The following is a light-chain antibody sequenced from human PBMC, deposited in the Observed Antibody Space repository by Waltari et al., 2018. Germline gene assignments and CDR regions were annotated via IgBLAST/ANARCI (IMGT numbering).Light chain of an antibody. CDR3: QAWDSSTGV. Sequence: SYELTQPPSVSVSPGQTASITCPGAKLGANYACWYQQKPGQSPVLVIYQDSKRPSGIPERFSGSNSGNTATLTISGTQAMDEADYYCQAWDSSTGVFGGGTKLTVL. CDR1: KLGANY. V-gene: IGLV3-1*01. CDR2: QDS. J-gene: IGLJ3*02.